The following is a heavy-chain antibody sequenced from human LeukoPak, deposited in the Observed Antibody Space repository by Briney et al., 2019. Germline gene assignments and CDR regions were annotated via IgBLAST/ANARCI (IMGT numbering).Heavy chain of an antibody. Sequence: PSETLSLTCTVSGGSISSYYWSWIRQPAGKGLEWIGRIYTIGSTNYNPSLKSRVTMSVDTSKNQFSLKLSSVTAADTAVYYCAREAQMYYDFWSGYYEVNWFDPWGQGTLVTVSS. J-gene: IGHJ5*02. CDR1: GGSISSYY. CDR3: AREAQMYYDFWSGYYEVNWFDP. D-gene: IGHD3-3*01. V-gene: IGHV4-4*07. CDR2: IYTIGST.